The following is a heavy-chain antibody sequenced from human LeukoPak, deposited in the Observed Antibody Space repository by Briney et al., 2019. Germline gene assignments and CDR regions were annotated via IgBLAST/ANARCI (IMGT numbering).Heavy chain of an antibody. J-gene: IGHJ4*02. V-gene: IGHV4-59*08. D-gene: IGHD4-11*01. CDR2: IYNSGST. Sequence: PSETLSLTCTVSGGSISGYQWSWIRQPPRKGLEWIGYIYNSGSTKYNPSLKSRVTLSVDTSKKQFSLKMSSVTAADTALYYCARVTAVNYDLDYWGLGTLVTVSS. CDR1: GGSISGYQ. CDR3: ARVTAVNYDLDY.